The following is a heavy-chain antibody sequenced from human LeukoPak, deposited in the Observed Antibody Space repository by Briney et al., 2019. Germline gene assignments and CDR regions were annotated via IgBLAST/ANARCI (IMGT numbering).Heavy chain of an antibody. J-gene: IGHJ4*02. Sequence: PSETLSLTCSVSGTSISSSSHYWGWIRQPPGKGLEWIGTTYYSGSTHYNSSLKSRITMSVDTSKNQVSLKLSSVTAADTAVYYCARGSGLVVVIHYFDYWGQGTLVTVSS. D-gene: IGHD3-22*01. CDR3: ARGSGLVVVIHYFDY. CDR1: GTSISSSSHY. V-gene: IGHV4-39*01. CDR2: TYYSGST.